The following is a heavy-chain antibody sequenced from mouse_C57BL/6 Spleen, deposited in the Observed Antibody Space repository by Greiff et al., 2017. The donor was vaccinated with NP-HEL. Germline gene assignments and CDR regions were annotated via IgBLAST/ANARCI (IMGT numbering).Heavy chain of an antibody. CDR1: GYTFTSYW. Sequence: QVQLKESGAELVKPGASVKLSCKASGYTFTSYWMQWVKQRPGQGLEWIGEIDPSDSYTNYNQKFKGKATLTVDTSSSTAYMQLSSLTSEDSAVYYCARGAQAFAYWGQGTLVTVSA. D-gene: IGHD3-2*02. V-gene: IGHV1-50*01. J-gene: IGHJ3*01. CDR3: ARGAQAFAY. CDR2: IDPSDSYT.